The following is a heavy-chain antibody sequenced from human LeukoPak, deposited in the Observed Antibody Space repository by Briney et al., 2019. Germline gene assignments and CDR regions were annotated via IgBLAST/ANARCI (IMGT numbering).Heavy chain of an antibody. CDR1: VDPISSYY. CDR2: IYYSGIN. V-gene: IGHV4-59*01. J-gene: IGHJ4*02. D-gene: IGHD5-18*01. CDR3: ARVRNVDTAMPGYYFDY. Sequence: SETLSLTCSVSVDPISSYYWSWIRQPPGKGLEWIGYIYYSGINNYNTSLKSRVAISVDTSKNQFSLKLSSVTAADTAVYYCARVRNVDTAMPGYYFDYWGQGTLVTVSS.